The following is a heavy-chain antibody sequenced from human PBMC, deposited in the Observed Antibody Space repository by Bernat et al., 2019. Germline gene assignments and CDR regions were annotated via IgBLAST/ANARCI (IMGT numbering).Heavy chain of an antibody. CDR3: ARGPQAGPFDY. CDR2: IWYDGSNK. V-gene: IGHV3-33*01. D-gene: IGHD6-19*01. Sequence: QVQLVESGGGVVQPGRSLRLSCAASGFTFSSYGMHWVRQAPGKGLEWVAVIWYDGSNKYYADSVKGSFTISRDNSKNTLYLQMNSVRAEDTAVYYCARGPQAGPFDYWGQGTLVTVSS. J-gene: IGHJ4*02. CDR1: GFTFSSYG.